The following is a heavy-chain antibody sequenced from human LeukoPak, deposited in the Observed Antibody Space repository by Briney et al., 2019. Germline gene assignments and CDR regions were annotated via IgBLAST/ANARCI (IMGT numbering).Heavy chain of an antibody. J-gene: IGHJ4*02. CDR3: ARWEYSSSWYNY. Sequence: PSETLSLTCTVSGVSISSYYWSWIRQPPGKGLEWIGYIHYSGSTDCIPSLKSRVTISVETSKNQVSLELTSVTAADTAVYYCARWEYSSSWYNYWGQGTLVTVSS. CDR1: GVSISSYY. D-gene: IGHD6-13*01. CDR2: IHYSGST. V-gene: IGHV4-59*08.